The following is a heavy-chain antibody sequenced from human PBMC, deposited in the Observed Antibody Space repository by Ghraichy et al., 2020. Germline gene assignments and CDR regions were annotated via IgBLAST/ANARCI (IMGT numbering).Heavy chain of an antibody. D-gene: IGHD3-16*02. J-gene: IGHJ4*02. CDR3: ARASLGGYVWGSYPLDY. Sequence: GESLNISCAASGFTFSSYSMNWVRQAPGKGLEWVSSISSSSSYIYYADSVKGRFTISRDNAKNSLYLQMNSLRAEDTAVYYCARASLGGYVWGSYPLDYWGQGTLVTVSS. CDR2: ISSSSSYI. V-gene: IGHV3-21*01. CDR1: GFTFSSYS.